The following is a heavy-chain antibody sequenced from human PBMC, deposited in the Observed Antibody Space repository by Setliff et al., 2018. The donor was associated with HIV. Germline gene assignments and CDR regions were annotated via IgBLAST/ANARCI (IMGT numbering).Heavy chain of an antibody. J-gene: IGHJ6*02. Sequence: KVSCKTSGYIFIRYYIFWVRQAPGQGLEWMGNINPHTGVTRYAEKFQGRVTMTRDTSISTIYMELSRLRSDDTAVYYCARDVRDGFEEWFSTLDDGMDVWGQGTTVTV. D-gene: IGHD3-3*01. CDR2: INPHTGVT. CDR3: ARDVRDGFEEWFSTLDDGMDV. CDR1: GYIFIRYY. V-gene: IGHV1-2*02.